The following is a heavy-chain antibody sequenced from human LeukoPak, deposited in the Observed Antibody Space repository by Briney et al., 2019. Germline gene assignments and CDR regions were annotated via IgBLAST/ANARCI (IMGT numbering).Heavy chain of an antibody. CDR3: ARDGYGSLDY. CDR2: IYYSGST. Sequence: SETLSLTCTVSGGSICSGGYYWSWIRQHPGKGLEWIGYIYYSGSTYYNPSLKSRVTISVDTSKNQFSLKLSSVTAADTAVYYCARDGYGSLDYWGQGTLVTVSS. V-gene: IGHV4-31*03. CDR1: GGSICSGGYY. D-gene: IGHD5-12*01. J-gene: IGHJ4*02.